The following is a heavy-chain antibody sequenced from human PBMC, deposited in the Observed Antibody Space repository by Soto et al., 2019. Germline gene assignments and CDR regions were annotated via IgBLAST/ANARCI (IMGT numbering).Heavy chain of an antibody. V-gene: IGHV3-49*03. CDR3: TRARPGWYSSPYFDY. Sequence: PGGSLRLSCTASGFTFGDYAMSWFRQAPGKGLEWVGFIRSKAYGGTAEYAASVKGRFTISRDDSKSIAYLQMNSLKTEDTAVYYCTRARPGWYSSPYFDYWGQGTLVTVSS. D-gene: IGHD6-13*01. J-gene: IGHJ4*02. CDR2: IRSKAYGGTA. CDR1: GFTFGDYA.